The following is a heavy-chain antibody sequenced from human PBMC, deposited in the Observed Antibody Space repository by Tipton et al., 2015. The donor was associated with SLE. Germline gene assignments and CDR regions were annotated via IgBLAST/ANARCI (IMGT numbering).Heavy chain of an antibody. CDR2: ISHSEGS. D-gene: IGHD2-8*01. V-gene: IGHV4-38-2*02. Sequence: TLSLTCDVSGYSISSGYYWGWIRQPPGKGLEWIGTISHSEGSYYNPSLKSRVTISIETSRNQFSLKLTSVTAADTAVYYCVRDGFCRNGVCYRNWFDPWGPGSLVTVSS. CDR1: GYSISSGYY. CDR3: VRDGFCRNGVCYRNWFDP. J-gene: IGHJ5*02.